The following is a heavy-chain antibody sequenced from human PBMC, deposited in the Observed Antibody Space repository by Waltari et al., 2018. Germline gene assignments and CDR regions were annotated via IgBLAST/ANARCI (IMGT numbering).Heavy chain of an antibody. CDR3: ARDFYTMVQGVP. V-gene: IGHV3-74*01. D-gene: IGHD3-10*01. CDR1: GFTFSNYW. J-gene: IGHJ5*02. Sequence: EVQLVESGGGLIQPGGSLRLSCAASGFTFSNYWMHWVRQAPGKGLLWISRISTDGSSTSYAESVKGRFTISRDNAKNTLYLQMNSVRAEDTAVYYCARDFYTMVQGVPWGQGTLVTVSS. CDR2: ISTDGSST.